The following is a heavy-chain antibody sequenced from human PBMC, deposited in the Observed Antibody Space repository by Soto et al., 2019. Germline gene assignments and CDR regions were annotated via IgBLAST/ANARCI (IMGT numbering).Heavy chain of an antibody. CDR2: ISGSGGST. Sequence: EVQLLESGGGLVQPGGSLRLSCAASGFTFSSYAMSWVRQAPGKGLEWVSAISGSGGSTYYADSVKGRFTISRDNSKNTLYLQMNSLRAEDTAVYYCAKDLEMASIICVSSRVYWCQGPLVTVSS. D-gene: IGHD5-12*01. CDR1: GFTFSSYA. J-gene: IGHJ4*02. CDR3: AKDLEMASIICVSSRVY. V-gene: IGHV3-23*01.